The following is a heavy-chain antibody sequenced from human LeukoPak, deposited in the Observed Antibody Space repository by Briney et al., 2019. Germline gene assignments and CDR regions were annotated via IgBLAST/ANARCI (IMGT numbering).Heavy chain of an antibody. J-gene: IGHJ4*02. CDR1: GFTFSSYG. D-gene: IGHD3-9*01. CDR2: IRNDGSKT. Sequence: PGGSLRLSCAASGFTFSSYGMHWVRQAPGKGLEWVAFIRNDGSKTYYADSVKGRFIITRDNSKNTLYLQMDSLSAEDSAVYYCAKDHHDTSTAYWGQGTLVTVSS. V-gene: IGHV3-30*02. CDR3: AKDHHDTSTAY.